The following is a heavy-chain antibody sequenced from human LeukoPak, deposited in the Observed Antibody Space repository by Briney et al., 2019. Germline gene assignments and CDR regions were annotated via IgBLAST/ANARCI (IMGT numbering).Heavy chain of an antibody. J-gene: IGHJ4*02. CDR1: VSRFTVYW. D-gene: IGHD6-19*01. V-gene: IGHV5-51*01. Sequence: GESLKISCHASVSRFTVYWLSSARQMPGKGLEWMGIIYPGNSDTRYSPSFQGQVTISADKSISTAYLQWSSLKASDTAMYYCARQDSRRSSGWYVFDYWGQGTLVTVSS. CDR2: IYPGNSDT. CDR3: ARQDSRRSSGWYVFDY.